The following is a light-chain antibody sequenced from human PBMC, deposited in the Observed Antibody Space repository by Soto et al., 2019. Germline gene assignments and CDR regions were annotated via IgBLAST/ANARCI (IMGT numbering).Light chain of an antibody. CDR2: GAS. Sequence: IQMTQSTSSLSASVGDRFTITYRASQSISIYLNWYQLKPGKAPNLLMYGASYLKSGVPTRFSGSGSGTDFTLTISSLQPEDFAIYYCQQTYTTPEITFGQRTRLEIK. CDR3: QQTYTTPEIT. CDR1: QSISIY. J-gene: IGKJ5*01. V-gene: IGKV1-39*01.